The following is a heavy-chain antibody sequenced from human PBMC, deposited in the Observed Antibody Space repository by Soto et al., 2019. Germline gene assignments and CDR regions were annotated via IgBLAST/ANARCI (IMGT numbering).Heavy chain of an antibody. CDR1: GFTFSSYW. CDR3: AKDVTIFGVVISPNWFDP. D-gene: IGHD3-3*01. CDR2: IKQDGSNK. J-gene: IGHJ5*02. V-gene: IGHV3-7*01. Sequence: GSLRLSCAASGFTFSSYWMSWVRQAPGKGLEWVANIKQDGSNKYYADSVKGRFTISRDNFKNTLYLQMNSLRAEDTAVYYCAKDVTIFGVVISPNWFDPWGQGTLVTVSS.